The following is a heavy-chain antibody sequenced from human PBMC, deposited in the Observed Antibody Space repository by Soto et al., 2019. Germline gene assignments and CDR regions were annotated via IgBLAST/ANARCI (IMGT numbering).Heavy chain of an antibody. CDR3: ARDRLPDGIWTFDY. CDR2: VFSGGVST. Sequence: GGSLRLSCSASGFTINTYTMGWVRLAPGKGLEWVATVFSGGVSTDYAGSVTGRFTVFRDDSRNILYLQMNSLRGDDTAIYYCARDRLPDGIWTFDYWGRGTLVTVSS. J-gene: IGHJ4*02. CDR1: GFTINTYT. D-gene: IGHD2-15*01. V-gene: IGHV3-23*01.